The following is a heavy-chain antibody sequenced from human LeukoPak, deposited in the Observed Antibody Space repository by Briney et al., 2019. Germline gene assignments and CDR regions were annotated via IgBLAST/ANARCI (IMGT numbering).Heavy chain of an antibody. Sequence: PSETLSLTCTVSGGSISSYYWTWIRQPPGKGLEWIGYIYYSGSTKYNPSLKSRLTISVDTSKNQFSLNPGSVTAADTAVYFCARVVPDGYSDYWGQGTLVTVSS. J-gene: IGHJ4*02. V-gene: IGHV4-59*01. CDR1: GGSISSYY. CDR2: IYYSGST. D-gene: IGHD3-22*01. CDR3: ARVVPDGYSDY.